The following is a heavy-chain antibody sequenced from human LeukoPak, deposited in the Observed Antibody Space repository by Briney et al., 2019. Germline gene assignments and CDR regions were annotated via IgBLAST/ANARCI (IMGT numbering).Heavy chain of an antibody. V-gene: IGHV3-23*01. CDR3: AKAGDSSGYYYDY. J-gene: IGHJ4*02. Sequence: PGGSLRLSCAASGFTFSSYAMSWGRQAPGKGLEWVSAISGSGGSTYYADSVKGRFTISRDNSKNTLYLQMNSLRAEDTAVYYCAKAGDSSGYYYDYWGQGTLVTVSS. CDR2: ISGSGGST. D-gene: IGHD3-22*01. CDR1: GFTFSSYA.